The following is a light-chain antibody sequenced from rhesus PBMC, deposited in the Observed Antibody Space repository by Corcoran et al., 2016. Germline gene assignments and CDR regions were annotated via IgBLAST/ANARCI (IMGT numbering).Light chain of an antibody. Sequence: DIQMTQSPSSLSASVGDTVTITCRASQGIGSELNWFPQKPGKAPKFLIYAASSLDSGVPSRFSGSGSGKAFTLTLSSLQPEDFAAFFCLQYNSYPYTFGQGTTVEIK. CDR1: QGIGSE. CDR2: AAS. V-gene: IGKV1-28*02. J-gene: IGKJ2*01. CDR3: LQYNSYPYT.